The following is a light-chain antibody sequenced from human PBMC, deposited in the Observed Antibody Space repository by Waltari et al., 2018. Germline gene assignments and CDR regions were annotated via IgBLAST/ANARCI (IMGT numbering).Light chain of an antibody. V-gene: IGKV4-1*01. Sequence: DIVMTQSPDSLAVSLGERATIHCKSSQSVLYSSNNKNYLAWYQQKPGQPPKLLIYWASTRESGVPDRFSGSGSGTDFTLTISSLQAEDVAVYYCQQYYTRTFGQGTKLEIK. CDR1: QSVLYSSNNKNY. CDR2: WAS. CDR3: QQYYTRT. J-gene: IGKJ2*01.